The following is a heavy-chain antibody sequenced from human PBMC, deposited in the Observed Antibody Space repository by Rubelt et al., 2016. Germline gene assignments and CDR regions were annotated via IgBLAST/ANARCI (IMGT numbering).Heavy chain of an antibody. J-gene: IGHJ4*02. CDR1: GFTFSSYA. V-gene: IGHV3-23*01. CDR2: ISGSGGST. Sequence: EVQLLESGGGLVQPGGSLRLSCAASGFTFSSYAMSWVRQAPGKGLEWVSAISGSGGSTYYADSVKGRFTISRDNSKNTLYLQRNSLRAEDTAVYYCANYKTLAVAGRGYYFDYWGQGTLVTVSS. CDR3: ANYKTLAVAGRGYYFDY. D-gene: IGHD6-19*01.